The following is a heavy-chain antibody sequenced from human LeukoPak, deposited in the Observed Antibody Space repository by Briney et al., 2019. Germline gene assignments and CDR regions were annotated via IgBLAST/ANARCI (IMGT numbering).Heavy chain of an antibody. CDR2: INPSGGST. J-gene: IGHJ4*02. CDR3: ASSSGYYPLDY. CDR1: GGTFSSYA. V-gene: IGHV1-46*01. Sequence: ASVKVSCKASGGTFSSYAISWVRQAPGQGLEWMGIINPSGGSTSYAQKFQGRVTMTRDMSTSTVYMELSSLRSEDTAVYYCASSSGYYPLDYWGQGTLVTVSS. D-gene: IGHD3-22*01.